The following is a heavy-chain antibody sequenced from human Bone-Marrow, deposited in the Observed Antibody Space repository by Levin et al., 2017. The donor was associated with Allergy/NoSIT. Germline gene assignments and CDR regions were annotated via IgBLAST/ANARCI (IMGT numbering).Heavy chain of an antibody. J-gene: IGHJ4*02. CDR3: AKPMGYCSGGSCYAFDY. CDR2: ISYDESNK. V-gene: IGHV3-30*18. D-gene: IGHD2-15*01. CDR1: GFTFSSYG. Sequence: GGSLRLSCAASGFTFSSYGMHWVRQAPGKGLEWVALISYDESNKYYADSVKGRFTISRDNSKNTLYLQMNSLRAEDTAVYYCAKPMGYCSGGSCYAFDYWGQGTLVTVSS.